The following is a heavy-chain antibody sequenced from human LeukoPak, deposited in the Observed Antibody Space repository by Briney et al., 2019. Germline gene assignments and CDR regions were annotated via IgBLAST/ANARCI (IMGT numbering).Heavy chain of an antibody. Sequence: GASLRLSCVASGFTFSTYAMSWVRQAPGKGLEWVSGISGSGGSTYYADSVKGRFTISRDNSKNTLYLQMNSLRAEDTAVYYCARQPGGNWNYAKLDYWGQGTLVTVSS. V-gene: IGHV3-23*01. CDR3: ARQPGGNWNYAKLDY. J-gene: IGHJ4*02. D-gene: IGHD1-7*01. CDR1: GFTFSTYA. CDR2: ISGSGGST.